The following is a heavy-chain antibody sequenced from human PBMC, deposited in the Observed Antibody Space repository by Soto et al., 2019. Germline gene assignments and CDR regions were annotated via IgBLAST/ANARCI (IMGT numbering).Heavy chain of an antibody. D-gene: IGHD7-27*01. V-gene: IGHV4-39*07. CDR2: IYYSGST. CDR3: ARANWYSEY. CDR1: GGSISSSSYY. J-gene: IGHJ4*02. Sequence: PSETLSLTCTVSGGSISSSSYYWGWIRQPPGKGLEWIGSIYYSGSTYYNPSLKSRVTISVDTSKNQFSLRLCSVTAADTAVYYCARANWYSEYWGQGTLVTVSS.